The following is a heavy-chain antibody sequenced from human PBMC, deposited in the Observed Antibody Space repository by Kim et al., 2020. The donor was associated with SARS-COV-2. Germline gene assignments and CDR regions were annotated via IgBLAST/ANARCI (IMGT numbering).Heavy chain of an antibody. CDR3: VRDGYNQIAFDH. Sequence: GSLRLSCGASGFALVNYAMSWVRQAPGKGLEWVSYISGTGANAEYGDSVKGRFTISRDNSKNLLYLQLNSLRAEDTAVYYCVRDGYNQIAFDHWGRGT. J-gene: IGHJ4*02. V-gene: IGHV3-23*01. CDR1: GFALVNYA. CDR2: ISGTGANA. D-gene: IGHD5-18*01.